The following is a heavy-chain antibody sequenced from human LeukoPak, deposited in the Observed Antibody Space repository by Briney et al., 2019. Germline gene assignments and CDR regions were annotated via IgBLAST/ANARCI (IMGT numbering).Heavy chain of an antibody. V-gene: IGHV4-39*01. CDR1: VGFTWISSLY. J-gene: IGHJ4*02. D-gene: IGHD3-22*01. Sequence: SETLSLTCTLCVGFTWISSLYWGWIRRHPGKGLECIGRISYSGRTYYNPSLQSRVTISVDTSRNQFSQSLSSVTAAAANEYSDRRGHAYYYVSRRYYNFDCWGQGTLVTVSS. CDR3: RRGHAYYYVSRRYYNFDC. CDR2: ISYSGRT.